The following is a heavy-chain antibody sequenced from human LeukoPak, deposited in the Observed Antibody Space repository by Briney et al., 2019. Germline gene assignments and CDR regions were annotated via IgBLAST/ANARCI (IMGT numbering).Heavy chain of an antibody. J-gene: IGHJ4*02. V-gene: IGHV3-64*04. CDR1: GFTFSTYA. CDR2: INSNGVNT. Sequence: GGSLRLSCAASGFTFSTYAMHWVRQAPGKGLEYVSAINSNGVNTYYKDSVKGRFTVSRDNSKSTLYLQMNSLRAEDTAIYYCAKPTYGPGSFLIDFWGPGTLVTVSS. D-gene: IGHD3-10*01. CDR3: AKPTYGPGSFLIDF.